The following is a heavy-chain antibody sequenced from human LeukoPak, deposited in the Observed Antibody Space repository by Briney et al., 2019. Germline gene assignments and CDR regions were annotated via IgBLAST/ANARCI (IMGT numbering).Heavy chain of an antibody. CDR1: GGTFSSYA. Sequence: ASVKVSFKASGGTFSSYAISWVRQAPGQGLEWMGRIIPIFGIANYAQKFQGRVTITADKSTSTAYMELSSLRSEDTAVYYCARDGGDYMAEYFQHWGQGTLVTVSS. CDR2: IIPIFGIA. CDR3: ARDGGDYMAEYFQH. J-gene: IGHJ1*01. D-gene: IGHD4-17*01. V-gene: IGHV1-69*04.